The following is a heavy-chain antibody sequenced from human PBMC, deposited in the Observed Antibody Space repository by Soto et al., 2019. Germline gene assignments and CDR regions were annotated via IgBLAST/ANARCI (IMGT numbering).Heavy chain of an antibody. J-gene: IGHJ4*02. V-gene: IGHV4-39*01. CDR1: GGSISSGCYY. CDR2: IYYSGST. CDR3: ARHLGEGYFDY. Sequence: SETLSLTCTVSGGSISSGCYYWSWIRQHPGKGLEWIGCIYYSGSTYYNPSLKSRVTISVDTSKNHFSLKLSSVTAADTAVYYCARHLGEGYFDYWGQGTLVTVPQ.